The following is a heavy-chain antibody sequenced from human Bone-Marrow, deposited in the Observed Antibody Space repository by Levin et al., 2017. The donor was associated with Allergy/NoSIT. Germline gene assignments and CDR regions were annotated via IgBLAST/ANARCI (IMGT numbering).Heavy chain of an antibody. CDR3: AREDNWDYDY. D-gene: IGHD1-7*01. V-gene: IGHV3-23*01. CDR1: GFTFSRYA. J-gene: IGHJ4*02. CDR2: MSGSGGRT. Sequence: GGSLRLSCAASGFTFSRYAMAWVRQAPGQGLEWVSGMSGSGGRTVYADSVKGRFTISRDNSKNIMYLQMNSLRVEDTALYYCAREDNWDYDYWGQGTLVTVSS.